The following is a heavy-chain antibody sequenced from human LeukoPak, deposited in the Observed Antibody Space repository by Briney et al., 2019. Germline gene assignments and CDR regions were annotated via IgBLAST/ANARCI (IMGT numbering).Heavy chain of an antibody. V-gene: IGHV3-74*01. D-gene: IGHD3-22*01. CDR3: ATGNYYDSRGYYTFGH. CDR1: GFTFSDYW. J-gene: IGHJ4*02. Sequence: GGSLRLSCVASGFTFSDYWMHWVRQAPGKGLVWVSRINGDGSTTSYADSVKGGFTISRDNAKNTLYLQMSSLRAEDTAVYYCATGNYYDSRGYYTFGHWGQGTLVTVSS. CDR2: INGDGSTT.